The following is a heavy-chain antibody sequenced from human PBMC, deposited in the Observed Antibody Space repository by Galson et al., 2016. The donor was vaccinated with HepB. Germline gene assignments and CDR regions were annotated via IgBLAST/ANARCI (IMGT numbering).Heavy chain of an antibody. Sequence: SLRLSCAASGFTFNSYAMSWVRQAPGKGLERVSIVSGRGGSTYYADSVKGRFTISRDNSKNTLYLQMNSLRAEDTAVYYCAKDRRGRFLEWLSFFDYWGQGTLVTASS. CDR3: AKDRRGRFLEWLSFFDY. V-gene: IGHV3-23*01. CDR1: GFTFNSYA. D-gene: IGHD3-3*01. CDR2: VSGRGGST. J-gene: IGHJ4*02.